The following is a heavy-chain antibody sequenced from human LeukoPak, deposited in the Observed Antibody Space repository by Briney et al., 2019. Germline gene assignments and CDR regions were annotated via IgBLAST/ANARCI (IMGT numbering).Heavy chain of an antibody. V-gene: IGHV3-48*01. CDR2: ISSSSSTI. J-gene: IGHJ4*02. CDR3: ANMRAYCSGGSCSNGY. CDR1: GFTFSSYS. D-gene: IGHD2-15*01. Sequence: HPGGSLRLSCAASGFTFSSYSMNWVRQAPGKGLEWVSYISSSSSTIYYADSVKGRFTISRDNSKNTLYLQMNSLRAEDTAVYYCANMRAYCSGGSCSNGYWGQGTLVTVSS.